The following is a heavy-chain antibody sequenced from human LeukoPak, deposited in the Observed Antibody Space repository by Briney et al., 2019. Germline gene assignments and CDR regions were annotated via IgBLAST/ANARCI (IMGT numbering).Heavy chain of an antibody. CDR2: IYPGGGST. D-gene: IGHD3-22*01. CDR3: ARGGDYYDSSGYYDDASDI. Sequence: ASVKVSCKASGYTFTSYYIHWVRQAPGQGLEWMGIIYPGGGSTSYAQTFQGRVTMTRDMSTSTVYMELRSLRSDDPAVYYCARGGDYYDSSGYYDDASDIWGQGTTVTVSS. J-gene: IGHJ3*02. CDR1: GYTFTSYY. V-gene: IGHV1-46*01.